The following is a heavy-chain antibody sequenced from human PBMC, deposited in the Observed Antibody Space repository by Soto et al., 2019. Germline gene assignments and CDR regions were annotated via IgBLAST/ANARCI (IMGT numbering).Heavy chain of an antibody. CDR2: ISAYNGNT. J-gene: IGHJ4*02. Sequence: QVQLVQSGAEVKKPGASVKVSCKASGYTFTSYGISWVRQAPGQGLEGMGWISAYNGNTNYAQKLQGRVTLTTDTSTSPTYMELRGLRSDNTAVYYGARESVATTPITNDYRGQGTLVTVSS. CDR1: GYTFTSYG. D-gene: IGHD5-12*01. V-gene: IGHV1-18*01. CDR3: ARESVATTPITNDY.